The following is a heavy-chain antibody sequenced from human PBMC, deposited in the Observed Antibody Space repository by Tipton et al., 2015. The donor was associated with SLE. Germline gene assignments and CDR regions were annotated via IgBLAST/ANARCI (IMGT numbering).Heavy chain of an antibody. CDR2: ISDAGRTT. CDR3: ASGEGIAATLDY. Sequence: SLRLSCAASGFTFMTSEMNWVRPAPGKGLEWVAYISDAGRTTFYADSVKGRFIVSRDNADNSLYLQMNSLRVEDTAIYFCASGEGIAATLDYWGQGTLVTVSS. D-gene: IGHD6-13*01. V-gene: IGHV3-48*03. J-gene: IGHJ4*02. CDR1: GFTFMTSE.